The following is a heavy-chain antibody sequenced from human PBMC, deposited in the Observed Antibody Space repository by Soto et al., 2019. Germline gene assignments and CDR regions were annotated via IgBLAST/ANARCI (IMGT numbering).Heavy chain of an antibody. Sequence: GGSLRLSCAASGFTFSLYSMIWVRQAPGKGLDWVASITSSSSYIYYEDSLKGRFTISRDNAKNSLFLQLDSLRAEDTAVYFCVRARSTDSRPDYWGQGTLVTVYS. CDR1: GFTFSLYS. V-gene: IGHV3-21*01. CDR2: ITSSSSYI. D-gene: IGHD3-22*01. J-gene: IGHJ4*02. CDR3: VRARSTDSRPDY.